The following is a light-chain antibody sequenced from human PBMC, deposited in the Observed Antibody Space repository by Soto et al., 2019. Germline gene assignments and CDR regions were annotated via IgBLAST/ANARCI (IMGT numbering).Light chain of an antibody. CDR2: DAS. CDR1: QSVSSY. CDR3: QQRSNWPPYT. Sequence: EIVLTQSPATLALSPGERANLSCRASQSVSSYLAWYQQKPGQAPRLLIYDASNRATGIPARFSGSGSGTDFPLTISSLEPEDCAVYYCQQRSNWPPYTFGQGTKLEIK. J-gene: IGKJ2*01. V-gene: IGKV3-11*01.